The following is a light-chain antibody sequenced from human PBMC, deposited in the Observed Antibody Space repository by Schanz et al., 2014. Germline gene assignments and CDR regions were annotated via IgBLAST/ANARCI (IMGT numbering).Light chain of an antibody. CDR3: GTWDSSLSAGVV. CDR2: ANS. J-gene: IGLJ2*01. Sequence: QSVLTQPPSVSGAPGQRVTISCTGSSSNIGALYDVHWYQQLPGTAPKLLIYANSRRPSGVPDRFSGSKSGTSATLGITGLQTGDEADYYCGTWDSSLSAGVVFGGGTKLTVL. CDR1: SSNIGALYD. V-gene: IGLV1-40*01.